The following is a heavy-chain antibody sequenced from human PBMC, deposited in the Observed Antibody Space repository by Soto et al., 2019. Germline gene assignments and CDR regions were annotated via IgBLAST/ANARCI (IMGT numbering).Heavy chain of an antibody. CDR2: IFYSGST. CDR1: GGSISSGGYY. J-gene: IGHJ4*02. Sequence: QVQLQESGPGLVKPSQTLSLTCTVSGGSISSGGYYWSWIRQHPGRGLEWIGYIFYSGSTSYNPSLKSRLAISVDTSKNQFSLKLSSVTAADTAVYFCARENDNSLTGYSYFDYWGQGTLVTVSS. CDR3: ARENDNSLTGYSYFDY. D-gene: IGHD3-9*01. V-gene: IGHV4-31*03.